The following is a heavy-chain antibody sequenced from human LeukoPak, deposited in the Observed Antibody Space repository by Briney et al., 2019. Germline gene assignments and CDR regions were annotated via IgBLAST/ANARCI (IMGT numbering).Heavy chain of an antibody. J-gene: IGHJ4*02. V-gene: IGHV3-30*04. CDR1: GCTFSSYA. Sequence: PGRSLRLSCAASGCTFSSYARHWVRQAPGKGLEWVAVITYDGTSKYYGESLHGRSTISIENSNNTFYLEMNTLRPENTAVYYCARDHGGYNSAAGAIWGQGTLVTVSS. CDR2: ITYDGTSK. CDR3: ARDHGGYNSAAGAI. D-gene: IGHD5-24*01.